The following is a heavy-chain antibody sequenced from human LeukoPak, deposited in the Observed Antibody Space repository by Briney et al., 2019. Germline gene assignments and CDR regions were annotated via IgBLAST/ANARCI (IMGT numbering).Heavy chain of an antibody. CDR1: GFTFSTYT. CDR2: ISGSGGST. V-gene: IGHV3-23*01. Sequence: GGSLRLSCAASGFTFSTYTMSWVRQAPGKGLEWVSLISGSGGSTYYADSVKGRFTISRDNGKNTLSLQMNSLRAEDTALYYCAKERLTTTTFDSWGRGTLVTVSS. CDR3: AKERLTTTTFDS. J-gene: IGHJ4*02. D-gene: IGHD4-11*01.